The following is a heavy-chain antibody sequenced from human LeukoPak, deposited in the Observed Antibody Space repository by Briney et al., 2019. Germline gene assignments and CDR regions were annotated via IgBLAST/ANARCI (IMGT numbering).Heavy chain of an antibody. V-gene: IGHV3-30*02. D-gene: IGHD3-10*01. CDR3: ARDNRRYYGSGSHDY. Sequence: GGSLRLSCAASGFTFSSYGMHWVRQAPGKGLEWVAFIRYDGSNKYYADSVKGRFTISRDNAKNTLYLQMNSLRAEDTAVYYCARDNRRYYGSGSHDYWGQGTLVTVSS. CDR1: GFTFSSYG. J-gene: IGHJ4*02. CDR2: IRYDGSNK.